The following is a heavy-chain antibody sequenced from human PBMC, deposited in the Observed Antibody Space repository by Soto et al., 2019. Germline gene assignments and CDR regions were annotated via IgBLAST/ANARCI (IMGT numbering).Heavy chain of an antibody. V-gene: IGHV3-9*01. CDR1: GFTFDDYA. J-gene: IGHJ6*03. CDR3: AKAGQLGYYYYYMDV. D-gene: IGHD1-1*01. CDR2: ISWNSGSI. Sequence: GGSLRLSCAASGFTFDDYAMHWVRQAPGKGLEWVSGISWNSGSIGYADSVKGRFTISRDNAKNSLYLQMNSLRAEDTALYYCAKAGQLGYYYYYMDVWGKGTTVTVSS.